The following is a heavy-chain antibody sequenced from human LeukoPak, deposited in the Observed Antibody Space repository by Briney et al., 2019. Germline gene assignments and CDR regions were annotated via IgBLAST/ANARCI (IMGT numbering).Heavy chain of an antibody. J-gene: IGHJ4*02. CDR1: GGSITNYY. V-gene: IGHV4-59*01. Sequence: PSETLSLTCTVSGGSITNYYWNWIRQPPGKGLEWIGYIYYTGSTKYNPFFESRVTMSVDTSKNQLSLKVSSVTAADTAVYYCARFGGIYSYFDYWGQGALVAVSS. CDR2: IYYTGST. CDR3: ARFGGIYSYFDY. D-gene: IGHD1-26*01.